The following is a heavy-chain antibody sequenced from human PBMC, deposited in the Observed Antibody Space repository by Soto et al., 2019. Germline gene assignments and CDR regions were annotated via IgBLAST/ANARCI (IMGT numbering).Heavy chain of an antibody. J-gene: IGHJ6*03. V-gene: IGHV4-59*08. CDR1: GGSISSYY. Sequence: SETLSLTCTVSGGSISSYYWSWIRQPSGKGLEWIGYIYYSGSTNYNPSLKSRVTISVDTSKNQFSLKLSSVTAADTAVYYCARRWYYSGSASHYYHYTDVWGKGTTVTVSS. CDR3: ARRWYYSGSASHYYHYTDV. CDR2: IYYSGST. D-gene: IGHD3-10*01.